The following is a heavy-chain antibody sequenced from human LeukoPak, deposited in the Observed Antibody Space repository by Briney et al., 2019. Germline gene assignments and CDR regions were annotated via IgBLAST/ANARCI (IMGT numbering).Heavy chain of an antibody. D-gene: IGHD2-2*01. Sequence: GGSLRLSCAASGFTFSSLAMSWVRQAPGKGLEWVSAIRGSGSSPYYADPVKGRFTISRDNSKSTLYLLMNSLRAGDTAVYYCAKDSGPWGYCTTTSCYFAYWGQGALVTVSS. CDR2: IRGSGSSP. CDR1: GFTFSSLA. CDR3: AKDSGPWGYCTTTSCYFAY. J-gene: IGHJ4*02. V-gene: IGHV3-23*01.